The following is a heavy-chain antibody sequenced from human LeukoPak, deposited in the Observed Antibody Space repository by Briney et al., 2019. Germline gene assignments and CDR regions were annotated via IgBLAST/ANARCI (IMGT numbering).Heavy chain of an antibody. CDR1: GFTFSSYS. CDR2: ISSSSSYI. D-gene: IGHD2-2*01. J-gene: IGHJ4*02. CDR3: ARASPHCSSTRCYQKFDY. V-gene: IGHV3-21*01. Sequence: GGSLRLSCAASGFTFSSYSMNWVRQAPGKGLEWVSSISSSSSYIYYADSVKGRFTISRDNAKNSLYLQINGLRAEDTAVYYCARASPHCSSTRCYQKFDYWGQGTLVTVSS.